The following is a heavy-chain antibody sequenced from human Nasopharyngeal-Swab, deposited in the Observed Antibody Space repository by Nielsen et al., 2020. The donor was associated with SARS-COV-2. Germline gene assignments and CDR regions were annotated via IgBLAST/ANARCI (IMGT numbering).Heavy chain of an antibody. CDR3: ARHPPLSGFDY. CDR1: GGSITSDY. Sequence: SETLSLTCTVSGGSITSDYWSWIRQPPGKGLEWSGYIHSSGHAMYNPTLRSRATISIDTSKNHFSLTLSSVTAADTAVYYCARHPPLSGFDYWGQGTLVTVPS. D-gene: IGHD3-9*01. V-gene: IGHV4-59*08. J-gene: IGHJ4*02. CDR2: IHSSGHA.